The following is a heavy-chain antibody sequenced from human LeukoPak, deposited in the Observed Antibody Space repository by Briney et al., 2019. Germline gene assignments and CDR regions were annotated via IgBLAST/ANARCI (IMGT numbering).Heavy chain of an antibody. V-gene: IGHV4-59*01. D-gene: IGHD2-8*01. Sequence: SETLSLTCTVSSGSISSYYWSWIRQPPGKGLEWNGYIYYSGSTNYNPSLKSRVTISVDTSKNQFSLKLSSVTAADTAVYYCGRVKNGYWGQGTLVTVSS. CDR3: GRVKNGY. CDR1: SGSISSYY. CDR2: IYYSGST. J-gene: IGHJ4*02.